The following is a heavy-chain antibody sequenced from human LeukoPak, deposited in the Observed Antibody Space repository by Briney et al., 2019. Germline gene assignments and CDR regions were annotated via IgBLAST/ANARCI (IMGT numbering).Heavy chain of an antibody. CDR3: ARESSGILTGYYIDY. V-gene: IGHV3-53*01. CDR1: GFTVSSNY. Sequence: GGSLRLSCAASGFTVSSNYMSWVRQAPGKGLEWVSVIYNGGSTYYADSVKGRFTISRDNSKNTLYLQMNSLRAEDTAVYYCARESSGILTGYYIDYWGQGTLVTVSS. CDR2: IYNGGST. J-gene: IGHJ4*02. D-gene: IGHD3-9*01.